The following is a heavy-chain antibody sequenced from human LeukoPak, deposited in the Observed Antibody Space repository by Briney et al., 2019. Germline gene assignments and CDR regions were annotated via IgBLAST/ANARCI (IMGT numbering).Heavy chain of an antibody. CDR2: IYSGGSI. V-gene: IGHV3-66*04. Sequence: GSLRLSCAASGLTVSSYMSWVRQAPGKGLEWVSVIYSGGSIYYADSVKGRFTISRDKSKNTLYLQMNSLRAEDTAVYYCARPPYGGVDYWGQGTLVTVSS. D-gene: IGHD4-23*01. CDR3: ARPPYGGVDY. J-gene: IGHJ4*02. CDR1: GLTVSSY.